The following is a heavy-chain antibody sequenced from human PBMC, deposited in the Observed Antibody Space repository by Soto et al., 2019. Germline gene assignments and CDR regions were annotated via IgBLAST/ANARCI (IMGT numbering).Heavy chain of an antibody. D-gene: IGHD2-2*02. CDR1: GLTFRSYA. CDR3: ARIYCSSTSCYTVGNYYYYGMDV. Sequence: LRLSCAAAGLTFRSYAMSWARQDPGKELEWLSPISGSGGSTYYADTVKGRFTISRGNSKHTLYLQMNSLRAEDTAVYYCARIYCSSTSCYTVGNYYYYGMDVWGQGTTVTVSS. J-gene: IGHJ6*02. V-gene: IGHV3-23*01. CDR2: ISGSGGST.